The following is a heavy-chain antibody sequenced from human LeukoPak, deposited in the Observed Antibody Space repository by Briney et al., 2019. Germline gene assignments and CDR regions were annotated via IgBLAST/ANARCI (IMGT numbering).Heavy chain of an antibody. CDR1: GGTFSSYT. V-gene: IGHV1-69*02. J-gene: IGHJ4*02. D-gene: IGHD6-19*01. Sequence: SVKVSCKASGGTFSSYTISWVRQAPGQGLEWMGRIIPILDIANYAQKFQGRVTITADKSTSTAYMELSSLRSEDTAVYYCAESPLEVAVAGTEKGFRYWGQGTLVTVSS. CDR3: AESPLEVAVAGTEKGFRY. CDR2: IIPILDIA.